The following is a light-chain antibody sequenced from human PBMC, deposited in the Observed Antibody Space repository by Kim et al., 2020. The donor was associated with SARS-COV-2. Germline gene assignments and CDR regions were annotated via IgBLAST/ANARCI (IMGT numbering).Light chain of an antibody. CDR1: SSNVGINY. J-gene: IGLJ1*01. Sequence: QSVLTQPPSASGTPGQRVTLSCSGSSSNVGINYVFWYQQFPGTAPKLPIYNTDRRPSGVPDRFSGSKSGTSASLAISGLRSEDVADYYCAAWDTSLSGFYVFGTGTKFTVL. V-gene: IGLV1-47*01. CDR3: AAWDTSLSGFYV. CDR2: NTD.